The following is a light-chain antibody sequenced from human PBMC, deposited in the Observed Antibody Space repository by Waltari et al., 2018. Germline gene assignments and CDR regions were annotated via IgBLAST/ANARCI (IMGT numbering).Light chain of an antibody. V-gene: IGKV3-20*01. Sequence: EIVLTQSPASLSLSPGDRATLSCRASQSVCRTLAWYQQRPGPAPRLLIYDASSRATGIPDRFRGSGSVTDFSLTISRLEPEDFAVYYCQKYGTRPATFGQGTKVEVK. CDR3: QKYGTRPAT. J-gene: IGKJ1*01. CDR1: QSVCRT. CDR2: DAS.